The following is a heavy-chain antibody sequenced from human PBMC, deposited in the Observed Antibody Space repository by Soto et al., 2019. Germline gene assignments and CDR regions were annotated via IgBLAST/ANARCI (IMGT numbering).Heavy chain of an antibody. J-gene: IGHJ6*02. CDR2: INPSGATT. Sequence: QVQLVQSGAEGRKPGASVKVSCKASGYTFTNYYMHWVRQAPGQGLEWMGIINPSGATTTYAQKFQGRVTLTRDTSASTVYMELSSLRSEDTAVYYCAREGPGAAAGNVGTYYYNGMDVWGQGTTVTVSS. V-gene: IGHV1-46*01. CDR1: GYTFTNYY. D-gene: IGHD6-13*01. CDR3: AREGPGAAAGNVGTYYYNGMDV.